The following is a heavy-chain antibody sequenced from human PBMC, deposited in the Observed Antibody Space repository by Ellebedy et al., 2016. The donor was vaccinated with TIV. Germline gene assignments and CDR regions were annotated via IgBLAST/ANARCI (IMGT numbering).Heavy chain of an antibody. V-gene: IGHV3-74*01. Sequence: GESLKISCAASGFTFSSCRMHWVRQVPGKGLVLVSHINNDGSSTDYADSVKGGFTISRDTAKNTLYLQMNSLRAEDTAVYYCATFGSLGHWGQGTLVTGSS. CDR1: GFTFSSCR. CDR2: INNDGSST. D-gene: IGHD1-26*01. J-gene: IGHJ4*02. CDR3: ATFGSLGH.